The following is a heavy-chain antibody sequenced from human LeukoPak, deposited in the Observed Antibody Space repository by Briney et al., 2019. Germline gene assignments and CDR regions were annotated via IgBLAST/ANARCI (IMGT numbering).Heavy chain of an antibody. D-gene: IGHD3-16*02. CDR3: ASHVWGSYRPPYFDY. V-gene: IGHV1-3*01. Sequence: QAPGXXLEWXGWINAGNGNTKYSQKFQGRVTITRDTSASTAYMELSSLRSEGTAVYYCASHVWGSYRPPYFDYWGQGTLVTVSS. CDR2: INAGNGNT. J-gene: IGHJ4*02.